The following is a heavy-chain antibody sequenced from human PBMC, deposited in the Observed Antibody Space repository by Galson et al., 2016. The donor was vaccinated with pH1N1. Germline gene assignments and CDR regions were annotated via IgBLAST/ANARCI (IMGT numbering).Heavy chain of an antibody. Sequence: SVKVSCKVSGSMLNEMAIHWVRQAPGSGLEWMGGFDPEDGETLYAQNFQGRLTMTADTSIDTAYMELSTLTSEDTAVFYCATGTYCGTATCVFDYWGRGTLVSVSS. CDR1: GSMLNEMA. CDR3: ATGTYCGTATCVFDY. CDR2: FDPEDGET. D-gene: IGHD2-21*01. V-gene: IGHV1-24*01. J-gene: IGHJ4*02.